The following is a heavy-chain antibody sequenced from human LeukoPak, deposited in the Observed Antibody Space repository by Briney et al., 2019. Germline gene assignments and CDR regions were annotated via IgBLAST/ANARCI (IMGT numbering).Heavy chain of an antibody. CDR2: ISYDGSNK. V-gene: IGHV3-30*03. Sequence: PGRSLRLSCAASGFTFSSYGMHWVRQAPGKGLEWVAVISYDGSNKYYADSVKGRFTISRDDSERTVYLHVDSLRTDDTAIFYCAREGDSSGQAGAFNIWGQGTMVTVSS. J-gene: IGHJ3*02. CDR1: GFTFSSYG. D-gene: IGHD3-22*01. CDR3: AREGDSSGQAGAFNI.